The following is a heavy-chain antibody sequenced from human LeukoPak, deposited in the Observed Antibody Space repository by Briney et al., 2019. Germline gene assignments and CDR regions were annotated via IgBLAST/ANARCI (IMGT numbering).Heavy chain of an antibody. J-gene: IGHJ4*02. CDR2: VHRDGSI. CDR3: GRDSGSASWAYS. CDR1: GISVSENY. Sequence: GGSLRLSCAASGISVSENYMSWVRQAPGKGLEWVCVVHRDGSIEYADSVKGRFTISRDIAENTLSLQMNSLRVEDTAVYYCGRDSGSASWAYSWGQGTLVTVSS. V-gene: IGHV3-66*02. D-gene: IGHD2-15*01.